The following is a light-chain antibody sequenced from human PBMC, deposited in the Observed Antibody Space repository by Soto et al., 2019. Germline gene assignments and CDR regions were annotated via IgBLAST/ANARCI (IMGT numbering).Light chain of an antibody. J-gene: IGKJ2*01. CDR3: QHYESSRPSYT. CDR1: QSLASNY. Sequence: EIVLTQSPGTLSLSPGERATLSCRASQSLASNYLAWYQQKPGQALRLLIYTASTRATGIPDRFSGSGSGTDFTLTISRLEPEDFAVYYCQHYESSRPSYTFGQGTKLEVK. V-gene: IGKV3-20*01. CDR2: TAS.